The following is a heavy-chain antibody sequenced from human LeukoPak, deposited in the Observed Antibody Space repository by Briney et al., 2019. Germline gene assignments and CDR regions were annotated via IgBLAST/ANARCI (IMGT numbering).Heavy chain of an antibody. CDR2: ISGSGGST. D-gene: IGHD3-22*01. CDR3: AKDASYYYDSSGYYYVL. Sequence: GGSLRLSCAASGFTFSSYGMSWVRQAPGKGLEWVSAISGSGGSTYYADSVKGRFTISRDNSKNTLYLQMNSLRAEDTAVYYCAKDASYYYDSSGYYYVLWGQGTLVTVSS. V-gene: IGHV3-23*01. J-gene: IGHJ4*02. CDR1: GFTFSSYG.